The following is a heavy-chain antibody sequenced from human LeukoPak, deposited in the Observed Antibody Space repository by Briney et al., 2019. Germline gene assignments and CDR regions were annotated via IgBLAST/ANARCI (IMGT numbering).Heavy chain of an antibody. J-gene: IGHJ4*02. CDR2: FSGDGGST. Sequence: GGSLRLSCAASGFTFSNYAMHWVRQAPGLVPKSVSAFSGDGGSTYYADSVKGRFTISRDNSKNTLYLQMGSLRVEDMAVYYCAREAHTIFGVAMNYFDYWGQGTLVTVSS. CDR1: GFTFSNYA. D-gene: IGHD3-3*01. CDR3: AREAHTIFGVAMNYFDY. V-gene: IGHV3-64*02.